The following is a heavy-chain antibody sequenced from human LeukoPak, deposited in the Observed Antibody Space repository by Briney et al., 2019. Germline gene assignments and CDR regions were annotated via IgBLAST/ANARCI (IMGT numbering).Heavy chain of an antibody. CDR3: ARAGHSSGWYEGVDY. CDR1: GGTFSSYA. Sequence: SVKVSCKASGGTFSSYAISWVRQAPGQGLEWMGGIIPIFGTANYAQRFQGRVTITADESTSTAYMELSSLRSEDTAVYYCARAGHSSGWYEGVDYWGQGTLVTVSS. J-gene: IGHJ4*02. V-gene: IGHV1-69*01. CDR2: IIPIFGTA. D-gene: IGHD6-19*01.